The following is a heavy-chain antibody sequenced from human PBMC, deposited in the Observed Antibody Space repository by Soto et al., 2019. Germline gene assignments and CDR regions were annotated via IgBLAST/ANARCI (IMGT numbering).Heavy chain of an antibody. CDR1: GGSFSGYY. D-gene: IGHD6-19*01. CDR2: INHSGST. CDR3: ARESHSSWYFDY. V-gene: IGHV4-34*01. J-gene: IGHJ4*02. Sequence: PSETLSLTCAVYGGSFSGYYWSWIRQPPGKGLEWIGEINHSGSTNYNPSLKSRVTISVDTSKNQLSLKLSSVTAADTAVYYCARESHSSWYFDYWGQGTLVTVSS.